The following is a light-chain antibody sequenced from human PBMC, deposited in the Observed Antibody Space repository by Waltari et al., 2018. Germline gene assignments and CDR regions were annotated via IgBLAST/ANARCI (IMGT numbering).Light chain of an antibody. CDR2: DVS. J-gene: IGLJ3*02. CDR3: FSYASSYTSWV. CDR1: SSIVDDYNF. V-gene: IGLV2-11*01. Sequence: QSALTQPRSVSGSPGQSVTISCTGTSSIVDDYNFISWYRQHPGEAPKLMIYDVSKPPSGVPGRFSRSKSGNTASLTISGLQAEDEADYYCFSYASSYTSWVFGGGTKLTVL.